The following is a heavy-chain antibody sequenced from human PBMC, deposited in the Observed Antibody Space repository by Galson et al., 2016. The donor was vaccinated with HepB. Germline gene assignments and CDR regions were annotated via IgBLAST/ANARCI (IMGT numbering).Heavy chain of an antibody. CDR1: GFTFSRNW. D-gene: IGHD2-15*01. V-gene: IGHV3-7*04. CDR2: IKEDGSEK. J-gene: IGHJ3*02. Sequence: SLRLSCAGSGFTFSRNWMSWVRQAPGKGLEWVANIKEDGSEKYYVDSVKGRFTISRDNAKNSLSLQMNGLRAEDTAVYYCARDSGSCKNFNCKGDAFDMWGQGTMVAVSS. CDR3: ARDSGSCKNFNCKGDAFDM.